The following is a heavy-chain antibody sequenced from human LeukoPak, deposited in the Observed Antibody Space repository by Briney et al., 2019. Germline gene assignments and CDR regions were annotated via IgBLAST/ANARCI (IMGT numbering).Heavy chain of an antibody. CDR3: TREDY. CDR2: IHPDSGGT. V-gene: IGHV1-2*02. Sequence: ASVKVSCKASGYTFTGFYLHWVRQAPGQGLEWMGWIHPDSGGTNYAQTFQGRVTMTRDTSISTAYMELSRLRSDDSAVYHCTREDYWGQGTLVTVSS. CDR1: GYTFTGFY. J-gene: IGHJ4*02.